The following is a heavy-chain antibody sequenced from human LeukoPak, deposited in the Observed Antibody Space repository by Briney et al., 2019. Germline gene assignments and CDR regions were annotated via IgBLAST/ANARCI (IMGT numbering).Heavy chain of an antibody. Sequence: GVSMMLPCSNSGFKFNGFEMRCLRSAPGKGGVWVSRIKGDGIETNYADSVKGRFTVSRDNVKNTLFLQMNSLRPEDTALYYCAKDGSSHSNMLTAYDYWGQGTLVTVSS. V-gene: IGHV3-74*01. D-gene: IGHD3-16*01. CDR1: GFKFNGFE. J-gene: IGHJ4*02. CDR2: IKGDGIET. CDR3: AKDGSSHSNMLTAYDY.